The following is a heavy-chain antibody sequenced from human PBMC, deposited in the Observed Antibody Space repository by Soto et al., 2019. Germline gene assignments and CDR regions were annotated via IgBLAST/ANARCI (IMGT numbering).Heavy chain of an antibody. CDR2: IYPGDSDT. CDR3: ERYAGESSPYLIDY. D-gene: IGHD6-6*01. V-gene: IGHV5-51*01. J-gene: IGHJ4*02. Sequence: GESLKISCRASGYRFTKYWIGWVRQMSGKGLECLGIIYPGDSDTRYSPSFQGQVTISADKSISTAYLQWSSLKASDTAMYYCERYAGESSPYLIDYWGQGTLVTVSS. CDR1: GYRFTKYW.